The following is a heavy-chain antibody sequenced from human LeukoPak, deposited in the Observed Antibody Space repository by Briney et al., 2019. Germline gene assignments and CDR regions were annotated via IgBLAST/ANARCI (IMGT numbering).Heavy chain of an antibody. D-gene: IGHD6-13*01. V-gene: IGHV1-24*01. J-gene: IGHJ4*02. Sequence: ASVKVSCKVSGYTLTELSMHWVRQAPGKGLEWMGGFDPEDGETIYAQKFQGRVTMTEDTSTDTAYMELSGLRSEDTAVYYCATAKATAAAGENFDYWGQGTLVTVSS. CDR3: ATAKATAAAGENFDY. CDR1: GYTLTELS. CDR2: FDPEDGET.